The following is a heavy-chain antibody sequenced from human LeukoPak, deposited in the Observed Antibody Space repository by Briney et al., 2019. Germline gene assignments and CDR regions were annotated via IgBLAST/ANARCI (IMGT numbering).Heavy chain of an antibody. CDR1: AFIFSGHW. Sequence: GGSLRLSCEGSAFIFSGHWMNWVRQTPGKGLEWVANMKQDGSGRYYVDSVKGRFTISRDNAKKSLFLQMNSLRAEDTAVYYCARGRWVVDYWGQGTLVTVSS. CDR2: MKQDGSGR. J-gene: IGHJ4*02. D-gene: IGHD4-23*01. CDR3: ARGRWVVDY. V-gene: IGHV3-7*03.